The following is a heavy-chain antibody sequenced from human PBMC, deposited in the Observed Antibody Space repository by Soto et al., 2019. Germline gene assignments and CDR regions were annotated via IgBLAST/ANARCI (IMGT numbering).Heavy chain of an antibody. CDR3: AGVAV. CDR1: GFTFSNYW. Sequence: EVQLVESGGGLVQPGGSMRLSWAASGFTFSNYWMSWVRQAPGKGLEWVANIKVDGSEKYYVDSVKGRFTISRDNAKNSLYLQINSLRAEDTAVYYCAGVAVRGQGTLVTVSS. D-gene: IGHD6-19*01. V-gene: IGHV3-7*05. CDR2: IKVDGSEK. J-gene: IGHJ4*02.